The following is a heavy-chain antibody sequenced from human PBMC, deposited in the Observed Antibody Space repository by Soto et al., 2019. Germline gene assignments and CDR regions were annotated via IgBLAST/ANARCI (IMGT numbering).Heavy chain of an antibody. CDR3: ARGVYGSGSYYNCWFDP. Sequence: SETLSLTCAVYGGSFSGYYWSWIRQPPGKGLEWIGEINHSGSTNYNPSLKSRVTISVDTSKNQFSLKLSSVTAADTAVYYCARGVYGSGSYYNCWFDPWGQGTLVTVSS. D-gene: IGHD3-10*01. V-gene: IGHV4-34*01. CDR1: GGSFSGYY. J-gene: IGHJ5*02. CDR2: INHSGST.